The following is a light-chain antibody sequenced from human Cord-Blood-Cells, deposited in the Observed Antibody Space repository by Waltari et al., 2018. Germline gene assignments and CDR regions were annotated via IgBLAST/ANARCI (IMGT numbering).Light chain of an antibody. CDR3: QQYNNWPLT. CDR1: QMVSSN. Sequence: EIVLTQPPATLSVSPGERATLSCRANQMVSSNLAWYQQKPGQAPRLLIYGASTRATGIPASFSGSVSGTEFTLTISSLQSEDFAVYYCQQYNNWPLTFGQGTKVEIK. V-gene: IGKV3-15*01. J-gene: IGKJ1*01. CDR2: GAS.